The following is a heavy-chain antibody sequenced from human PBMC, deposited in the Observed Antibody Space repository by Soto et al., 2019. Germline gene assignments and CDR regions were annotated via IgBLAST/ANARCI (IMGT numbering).Heavy chain of an antibody. CDR1: GGTFSSYT. CDR2: IIPILGIA. CDR3: ARMRFLAEGFDI. J-gene: IGHJ3*02. Sequence: SVKVSRKASGGTFSSYTISWVRQAPGQGLEWMGRIIPILGIANYAQKFQGRVTITADKSTSTAYMELSSLRSEDTAVYYCARMRFLAEGFDIWGQGTMVTVSS. V-gene: IGHV1-69*02. D-gene: IGHD2-21*01.